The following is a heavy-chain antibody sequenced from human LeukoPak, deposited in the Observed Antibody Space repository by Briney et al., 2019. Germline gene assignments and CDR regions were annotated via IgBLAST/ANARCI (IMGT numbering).Heavy chain of an antibody. V-gene: IGHV3-15*01. CDR2: IKSKTDGGTT. CDR1: GFTFSNAW. D-gene: IGHD2-15*01. J-gene: IGHJ4*02. Sequence: PGGSLRLSCAASGFTFSNAWMSWVRQAPGKGLECVGRIKSKTDGGTTDYAAPVKGRFTISRDDSKNTLYLQMNSLKTEDTAVYYCTTDSTPVSYCSGGSCFDYWGQGTLVTVSS. CDR3: TTDSTPVSYCSGGSCFDY.